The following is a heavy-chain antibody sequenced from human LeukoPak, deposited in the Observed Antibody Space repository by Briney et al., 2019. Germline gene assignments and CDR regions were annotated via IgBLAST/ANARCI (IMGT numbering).Heavy chain of an antibody. CDR2: ISGSGGST. D-gene: IGHD3-22*01. CDR3: AKDRYYYDSSGYYQVPFDY. V-gene: IGHV3-23*01. J-gene: IGHJ4*02. Sequence: GGSLRLPCAASGFTFSSYAMSWVRQAPGKGLEWVSAISGSGGSTYYADSVKGRFTISRDNSKNTLYLQMNSLRAEDTAVYYCAKDRYYYDSSGYYQVPFDYWGQGTLVTVSS. CDR1: GFTFSSYA.